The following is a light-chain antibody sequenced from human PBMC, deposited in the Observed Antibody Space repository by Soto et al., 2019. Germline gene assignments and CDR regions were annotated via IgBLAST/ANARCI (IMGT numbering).Light chain of an antibody. CDR2: AVS. J-gene: IGLJ2*01. V-gene: IGLV2-14*03. CDR3: SSYTTSSTVI. CDR1: SSDVGDHNY. Sequence: QSVLTQPASVSGSLGQSITISCTGTSSDVGDHNYVSWYQQQPGKAPKLMIYAVSNRPSGVSNRFSGSKSGNTASLTISGLQAEDEADYYCSSYTTSSTVIFGGGTKLTVL.